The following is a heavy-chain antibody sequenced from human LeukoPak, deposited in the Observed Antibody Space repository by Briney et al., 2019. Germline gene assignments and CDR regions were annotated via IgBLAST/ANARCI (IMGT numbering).Heavy chain of an antibody. Sequence: ASVKVSCKASGYTFTGYYMHWVRQAPGQGLEWMGWLNTNTGNPTYAQGFTGRFVFSLDTSVSTAYLQISSLKAEDTAVYYCARDPGSVSEAIDYWGQGTLVTVSS. CDR2: LNTNTGNP. CDR1: GYTFTGYY. V-gene: IGHV7-4-1*02. J-gene: IGHJ4*02. D-gene: IGHD5/OR15-5a*01. CDR3: ARDPGSVSEAIDY.